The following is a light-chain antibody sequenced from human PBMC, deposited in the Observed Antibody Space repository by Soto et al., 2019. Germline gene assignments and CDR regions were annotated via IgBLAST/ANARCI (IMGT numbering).Light chain of an antibody. CDR1: HDISDH. J-gene: IGKJ3*01. Sequence: IPMTQSPSSLSASVGDRVTLTCQASHDISDHLNWYQQKPGKPPKLLIYDASNLQTGVPSRFSRSGSGTDFTFTISSLQPEDIATYFCHQYDNLSQTFGPGTKVDIK. CDR2: DAS. CDR3: HQYDNLSQT. V-gene: IGKV1-33*01.